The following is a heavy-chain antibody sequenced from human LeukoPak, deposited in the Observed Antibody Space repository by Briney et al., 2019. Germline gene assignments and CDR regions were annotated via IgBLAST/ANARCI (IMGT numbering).Heavy chain of an antibody. Sequence: GGSLRLSCAASGFTFSSFEMNWVRQAPGKGLEWVSYIRDSGSNIYYADSVKGRFTISRDNAKNSLYLQMNSLRVEDAAVYYCARVPNYGFWSGYSLDYWGQGSLVIVSS. J-gene: IGHJ4*02. V-gene: IGHV3-48*03. D-gene: IGHD3-3*01. CDR1: GFTFSSFE. CDR3: ARVPNYGFWSGYSLDY. CDR2: IRDSGSNI.